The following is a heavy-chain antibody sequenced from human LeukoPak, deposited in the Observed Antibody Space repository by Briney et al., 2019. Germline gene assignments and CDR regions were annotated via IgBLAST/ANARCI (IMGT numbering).Heavy chain of an antibody. J-gene: IGHJ6*03. CDR2: ITSSSSYI. CDR3: ARDPYSGTYGNTYYYYMDV. Sequence: PGGSLRLSCAASGFTFSTYNMNWVRQAPGKGLEWVSSITSSSSYIYYADSVKGRFTISRDNAKNSLYLQMNSLRVEDTAVYYCARDPYSGTYGNTYYYYMDVWGKGTTVTISS. D-gene: IGHD1-26*01. V-gene: IGHV3-21*01. CDR1: GFTFSTYN.